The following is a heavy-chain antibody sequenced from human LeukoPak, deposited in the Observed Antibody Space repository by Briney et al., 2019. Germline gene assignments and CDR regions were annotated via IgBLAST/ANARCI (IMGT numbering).Heavy chain of an antibody. J-gene: IGHJ2*01. CDR3: ARGQYHLLYWYFDL. V-gene: IGHV4-4*07. CDR1: GGSISSYY. Sequence: SETLSLTCTVSGGSISSYYWSWIRQPAGKGLEWIGRIYSSGSTNYNPSLKSRVTMPVDTSKNQFSLKLSSVTAADTAVYYCARGQYHLLYWYFDLWGRGTLVTVSS. D-gene: IGHD2-2*01. CDR2: IYSSGST.